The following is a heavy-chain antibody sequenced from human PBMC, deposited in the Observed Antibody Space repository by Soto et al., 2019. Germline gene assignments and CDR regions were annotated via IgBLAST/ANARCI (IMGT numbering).Heavy chain of an antibody. V-gene: IGHV2-5*01. Sequence: GSGHSVVNPTQTLTLTCTFSGFSLSTSAVGVGWIRRPPGKALEWLALIDWNDDKRYSPSLKSRLTITKDTSKNQVVLTLTNMYPVDTAADDSXHIIGPITGANPNGFDHWGQGTLVTVSS. J-gene: IGHJ5*02. D-gene: IGHD1-7*01. CDR2: IDWNDDK. CDR1: GFSLSTSAVG. CDR3: XHIIGPITGANPNGFDH.